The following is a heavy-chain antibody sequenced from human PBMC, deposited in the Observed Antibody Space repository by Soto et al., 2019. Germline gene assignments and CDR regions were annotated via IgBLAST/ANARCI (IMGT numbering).Heavy chain of an antibody. CDR2: IYWDDDK. Sequence: QITLKESGPTLVKPTQTLTLTCTFSGFSLSTNGVGVGWIRQPPGKALEWLALIYWDDDKRYSSSLKSRLIITKDTSKNRVVLTMTNMDPVDTATYYCAHSPRITMYDYWGQGTLVTVSS. J-gene: IGHJ4*02. D-gene: IGHD3-10*02. CDR1: GFSLSTNGVG. CDR3: AHSPRITMYDY. V-gene: IGHV2-5*02.